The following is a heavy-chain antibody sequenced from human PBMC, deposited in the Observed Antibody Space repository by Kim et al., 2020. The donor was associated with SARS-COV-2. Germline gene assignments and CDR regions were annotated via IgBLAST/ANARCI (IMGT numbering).Heavy chain of an antibody. CDR3: GTPRGQLVVNY. J-gene: IGHJ4*02. CDR1: GFTFSNAW. Sequence: GGSLRLSCAASGFTFSNAWMNWVRQVPGKGLEWIGRIKSKTDGGATEYAAPVKGRFTISRDDSKNTLYLQMNSLKIEDTAVYYCGTPRGQLVVNYWGQGTLVTVSS. D-gene: IGHD6-13*01. V-gene: IGHV3-15*01. CDR2: IKSKTDGGAT.